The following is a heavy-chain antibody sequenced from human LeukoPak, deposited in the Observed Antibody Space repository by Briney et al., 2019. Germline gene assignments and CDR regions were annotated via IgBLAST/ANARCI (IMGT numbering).Heavy chain of an antibody. CDR3: AKDLNWNDGFDY. CDR2: ISGSADRA. Sequence: GGSLRLSCAASGFTFSNFAMSWVRQAPGKGLEWVSGISGSADRADYADSVKGRFTISRDNSMNTLYLEMNSLRAEDTAVYYCAKDLNWNDGFDYWGQGTLVTVSS. J-gene: IGHJ4*02. CDR1: GFTFSNFA. D-gene: IGHD1-20*01. V-gene: IGHV3-23*01.